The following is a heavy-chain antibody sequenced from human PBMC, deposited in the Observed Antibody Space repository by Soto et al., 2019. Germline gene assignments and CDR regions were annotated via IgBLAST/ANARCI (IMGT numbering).Heavy chain of an antibody. V-gene: IGHV1-18*01. CDR2: ISAYNGNT. CDR1: GYTFTSYG. J-gene: IGHJ4*02. CDR3: ARAPGRVPKDILSEHFDN. D-gene: IGHD2-15*01. Sequence: ASVKVSCKASGYTFTSYGISWVRQAPGQGLEWMGWISAYNGNTNYAQKLQGRVTMTTDTSTSTAYMELRSLRSDDTAVFYFARAPGRVPKDILSEHFDNWGQGILVT.